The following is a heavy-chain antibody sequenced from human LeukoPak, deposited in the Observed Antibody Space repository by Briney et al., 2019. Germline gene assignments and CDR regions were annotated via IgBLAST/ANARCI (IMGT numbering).Heavy chain of an antibody. CDR2: IYPGNSRT. V-gene: IGHV5-51*01. J-gene: IGHJ4*01. D-gene: IGHD6-13*01. CDR1: GYSFTNYW. Sequence: GESLKISCTASGYSFTNYWIGWVRQMPGKGPEWMGIIYPGNSRTRYRLSFQGQVTISADKSMNTAYLQWSSLKASDTALYYCASFSDGKDSDFDHWGHGTLVTVSS. CDR3: ASFSDGKDSDFDH.